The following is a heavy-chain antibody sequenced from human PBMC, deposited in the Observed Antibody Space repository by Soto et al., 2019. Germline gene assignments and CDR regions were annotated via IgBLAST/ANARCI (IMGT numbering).Heavy chain of an antibody. J-gene: IGHJ4*02. CDR1: GFTFSSYA. CDR3: ARDSGRGYYFDY. V-gene: IGHV3-30-3*01. Sequence: QVQLVESGGGVVQPGRSLRLSCAASGFTFSSYAMHWVRQAPGKGLELVAVISYDGSNKYYADSVKGRFTISSDKSTNTLYRQMNSLRAEDTAVYYCARDSGRGYYFDYRGQGTLVTVSS. CDR2: ISYDGSNK. D-gene: IGHD6-19*01.